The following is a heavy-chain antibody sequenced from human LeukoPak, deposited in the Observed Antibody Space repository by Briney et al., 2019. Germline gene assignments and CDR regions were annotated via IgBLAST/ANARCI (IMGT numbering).Heavy chain of an antibody. CDR3: ARAPPRMITFGGVIVTNFDY. D-gene: IGHD3-16*02. CDR1: GFTFSNYS. J-gene: IGHJ4*02. V-gene: IGHV3-21*01. Sequence: PGGSLRLSCAASGFTFSNYSMNWVRQAPGKGLEWVSSISSSSSYIYYADSVKGRFTISRDNAKNSLYLQMNSLRAEDTAVYYCARAPPRMITFGGVIVTNFDYWGQGTLVTVSS. CDR2: ISSSSSYI.